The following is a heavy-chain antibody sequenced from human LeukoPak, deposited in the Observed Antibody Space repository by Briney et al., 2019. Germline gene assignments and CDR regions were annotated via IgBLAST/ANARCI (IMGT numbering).Heavy chain of an antibody. J-gene: IGHJ6*02. Sequence: PGGSLRLSCAASGFTFSSYAVSWVRQAPGKGLEWVSSMSGSGGSTYYADSVKGRFTISRDDSKNTLCLQMNSLRAEDTAVYYCARVRYGELDVWGQGTTVTVSS. CDR1: GFTFSSYA. CDR2: MSGSGGST. CDR3: ARVRYGELDV. V-gene: IGHV3-23*01. D-gene: IGHD4-17*01.